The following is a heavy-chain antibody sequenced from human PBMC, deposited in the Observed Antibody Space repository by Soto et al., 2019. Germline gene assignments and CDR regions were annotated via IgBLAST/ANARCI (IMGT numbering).Heavy chain of an antibody. Sequence: GGALRPFFGGSGFPFGDSFMSWIRQAPGKGLEWLSYISPGSRYPAYADSVKGRFTISRDNAKRSLYLQMMSLTAEDTAIYYCVRGGGGGLFDPWGQGTMVTVSS. V-gene: IGHV3-11*06. CDR3: VRGGGGGLFDP. J-gene: IGHJ5*02. CDR2: ISPGSRYP. D-gene: IGHD2-15*01. CDR1: GFPFGDSF.